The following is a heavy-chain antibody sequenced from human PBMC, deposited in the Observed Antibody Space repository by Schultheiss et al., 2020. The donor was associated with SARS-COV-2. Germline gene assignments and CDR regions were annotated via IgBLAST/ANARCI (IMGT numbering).Heavy chain of an antibody. V-gene: IGHV3-48*01. Sequence: AGSLRLSCTASGFAFGDYAMSWVRQAPGKGLEWVSYISSSGRTIYYADSVKGRFTISRDNSKNTLYLQMNSLRAEDTAVYYCARGLFWSGYLMDVWGQGTTVTVSS. J-gene: IGHJ6*02. CDR3: ARGLFWSGYLMDV. D-gene: IGHD3-3*01. CDR2: ISSSGRTI. CDR1: GFAFGDYA.